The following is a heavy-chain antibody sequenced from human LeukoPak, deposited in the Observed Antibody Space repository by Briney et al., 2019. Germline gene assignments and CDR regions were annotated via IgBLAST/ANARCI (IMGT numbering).Heavy chain of an antibody. Sequence: ASVKVSCKVSGYTFTDYYMHWVQQAPGKGLEWMGLVDPEDGETIYAEKFQGRVTITADTSTDTAYMELSSLRSEDTAVYYCATGARGCSYGSSRYYFDYWGQGTLVTVSS. CDR1: GYTFTDYY. CDR3: ATGARGCSYGSSRYYFDY. CDR2: VDPEDGET. J-gene: IGHJ4*02. V-gene: IGHV1-69-2*01. D-gene: IGHD5-18*01.